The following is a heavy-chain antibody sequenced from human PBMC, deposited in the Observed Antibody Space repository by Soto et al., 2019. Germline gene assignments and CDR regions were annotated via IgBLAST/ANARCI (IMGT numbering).Heavy chain of an antibody. CDR3: AKGPSYSGAYFPFGY. D-gene: IGHD1-26*01. CDR1: GFMFSSYG. J-gene: IGHJ4*02. CDR2: ISGSSGST. V-gene: IGHV3-23*01. Sequence: GGSLRLSCAASGFMFSSYGMSWVRQSPGKGLEWVSSISGSSGSTYYADSVKGRFTISRDNSKSTLYLQMSSLRAEDTAVYSCAKGPSYSGAYFPFGYWGQGTLVTVSS.